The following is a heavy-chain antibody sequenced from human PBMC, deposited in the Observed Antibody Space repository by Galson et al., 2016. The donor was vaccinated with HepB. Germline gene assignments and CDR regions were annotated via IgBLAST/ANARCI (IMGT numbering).Heavy chain of an antibody. Sequence: SLRLSCAASGFTFSSYWMHWVRQAPGEGLMWVSQISNDGSVTRYADYVKGRFTISRDNAKNTLYLQMNSLRAEDTAVYYCARENGVNDYWGQGTLVAVSS. CDR3: ARENGVNDY. V-gene: IGHV3-74*01. CDR2: ISNDGSVT. J-gene: IGHJ4*02. CDR1: GFTFSSYW. D-gene: IGHD2-8*01.